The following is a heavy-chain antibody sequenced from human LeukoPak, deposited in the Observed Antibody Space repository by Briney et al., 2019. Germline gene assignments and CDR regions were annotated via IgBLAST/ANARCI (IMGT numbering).Heavy chain of an antibody. CDR1: GFTFDDYA. J-gene: IGHJ1*01. Sequence: GGSLRLSCAASGFTFDDYAMHWVRQAPGKGLEWVSGISWNSGSIGYADSVKGRFTISRDNAKNSLYLQMNSLRAEDTAVYYCARDGHYDILTGYFQDWGQGTLVTVSS. CDR2: ISWNSGSI. CDR3: ARDGHYDILTGYFQD. D-gene: IGHD3-9*01. V-gene: IGHV3-9*01.